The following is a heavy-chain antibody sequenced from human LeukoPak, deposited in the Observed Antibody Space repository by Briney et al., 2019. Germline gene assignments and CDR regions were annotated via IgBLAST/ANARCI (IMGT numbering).Heavy chain of an antibody. D-gene: IGHD3-22*01. Sequence: SQTLSLTCTVSGGSISSGSYYWSWIRQPAGKGLEWIGRIYTSGSTNYNPSLKSRVTISVDTSKNQFSLKLSSVTAADTAVYYCARDRDYYDSSGYNGAGWFDHWGQGTLVTVSS. CDR3: ARDRDYYDSSGYNGAGWFDH. CDR2: IYTSGST. J-gene: IGHJ5*02. V-gene: IGHV4-61*02. CDR1: GGSISSGSYY.